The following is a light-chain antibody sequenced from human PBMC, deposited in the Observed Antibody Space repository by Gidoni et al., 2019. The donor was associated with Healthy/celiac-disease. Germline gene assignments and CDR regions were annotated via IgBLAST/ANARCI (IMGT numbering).Light chain of an antibody. Sequence: SYELTQPPSASVSPGQTASITCSGDKLVGKDACWYQQQPVQSPVLFIYQDSKRPSVIPERFSGSNSGNTATLTISGTQAMDEADYYCQAWDSSTAHVVFGGGTKLTVL. CDR2: QDS. J-gene: IGLJ2*01. CDR1: KLVGKD. V-gene: IGLV3-1*01. CDR3: QAWDSSTAHVV.